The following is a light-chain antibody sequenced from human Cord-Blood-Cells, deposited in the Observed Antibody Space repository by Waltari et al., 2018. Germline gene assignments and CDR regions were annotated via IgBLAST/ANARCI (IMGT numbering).Light chain of an antibody. CDR3: SSYTSSSTWV. CDR1: SSDVGGYNY. CDR2: DVS. J-gene: IGLJ3*02. Sequence: QSALTQPASVSGSPGQSITISCTGTSSDVGGYNYVSWYKQHPGKAPNLMIYDVSNRPAGVSNRFSGSKSGNTASLPISGLQAEDEADYYFSSYTSSSTWVFGGGTKLTVL. V-gene: IGLV2-14*03.